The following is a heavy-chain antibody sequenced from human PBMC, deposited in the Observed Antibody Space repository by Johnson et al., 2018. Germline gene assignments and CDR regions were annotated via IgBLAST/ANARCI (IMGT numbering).Heavy chain of an antibody. CDR1: GFTFSSYG. J-gene: IGHJ6*02. V-gene: IGHV3-33*01. CDR3: ARDRSSTSYYYYGMDV. Sequence: QVQLVQSGGGVVQPGRSLRLSCAASGFTFSSYGMHWVRQAPGKGLEWVAVIWYDGRNTYYADSVKGRFTIPRDNSKSTLYLQMTSMRAVDTAVYYFARDRSSTSYYYYGMDVWGQGTTVTGSS. D-gene: IGHD2-2*01. CDR2: IWYDGRNT.